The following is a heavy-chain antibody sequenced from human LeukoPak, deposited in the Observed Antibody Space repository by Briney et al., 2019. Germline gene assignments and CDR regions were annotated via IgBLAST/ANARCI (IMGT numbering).Heavy chain of an antibody. CDR1: GESFSDYY. V-gene: IGHV4-34*01. J-gene: IGHJ4*02. CDR3: ARGRYLTTRGGAAAGFLDC. CDR2: INHSGST. D-gene: IGHD6-13*01. Sequence: SETLSLTCAVYGESFSDYYWNWIRQSPGKGLEWIGEINHSGSTNFNPSLKSRVAISVDTSQKQVSLRLTSVTAADTAVYYCARGRYLTTRGGAAAGFLDCWGQGTLVTVSS.